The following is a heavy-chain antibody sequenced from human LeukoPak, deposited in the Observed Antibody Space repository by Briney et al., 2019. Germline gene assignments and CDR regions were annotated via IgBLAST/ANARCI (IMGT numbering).Heavy chain of an antibody. Sequence: PGGSLRLSCAASGFTVSTNHMSWVRQAPGKGLEWVSATSGSGGNTYYADSVKGRFTISRDNSENTLYLQMNSLRAEDTAVYYCAKGVSYYYYNAMDVWGQGTTVTVSS. V-gene: IGHV3-23*01. CDR3: AKGVSYYYYNAMDV. CDR1: GFTVSTNH. D-gene: IGHD5/OR15-5a*01. CDR2: TSGSGGNT. J-gene: IGHJ6*02.